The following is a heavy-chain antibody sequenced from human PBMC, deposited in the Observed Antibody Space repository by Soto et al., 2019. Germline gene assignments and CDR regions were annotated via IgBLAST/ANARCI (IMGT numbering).Heavy chain of an antibody. CDR2: IYTSGST. Sequence: PSETLSLTCTVSGGSISSYYWSWIRQPAGKGLEWIGRIYTSGSTNYNPSLKSRVTMSVDTSKNQFSLKLSSVTAADTAVYYCARNLKGGGSYYGYYYYYGMDVWGQGTTVTV. D-gene: IGHD1-26*01. CDR1: GGSISSYY. J-gene: IGHJ6*02. V-gene: IGHV4-4*07. CDR3: ARNLKGGGSYYGYYYYYGMDV.